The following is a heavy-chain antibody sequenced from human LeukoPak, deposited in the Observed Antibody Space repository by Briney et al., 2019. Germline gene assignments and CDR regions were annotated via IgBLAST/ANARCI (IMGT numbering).Heavy chain of an antibody. J-gene: IGHJ6*02. D-gene: IGHD6-13*01. Sequence: SVKGSCKASGGTCSSYAISWVRQAPGQGLEWMGGIIPIFGTANYAQKFQGRVTITADESTSTAYMELSSLRSEDTAVYYCARDRAPFSSSWKTMDVWGQGTTVTVSS. CDR3: ARDRAPFSSSWKTMDV. V-gene: IGHV1-69*13. CDR2: IIPIFGTA. CDR1: GGTCSSYA.